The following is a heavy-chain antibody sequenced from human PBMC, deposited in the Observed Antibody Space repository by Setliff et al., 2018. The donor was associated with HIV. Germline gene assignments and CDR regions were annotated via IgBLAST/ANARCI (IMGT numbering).Heavy chain of an antibody. Sequence: SETLSLTCTVSGGSISSGSYYWSWIRQPAGKGLEWIGRIYTSGSTNYNPSPKSRVTISVDTSKNQFSLKLSSVTAADTAVYYCARGGGYYYYGMDVWGQGTTVTVSS. CDR3: ARGGGYYYYGMDV. D-gene: IGHD3-16*01. V-gene: IGHV4-61*02. CDR1: GGSISSGSYY. J-gene: IGHJ6*02. CDR2: IYTSGST.